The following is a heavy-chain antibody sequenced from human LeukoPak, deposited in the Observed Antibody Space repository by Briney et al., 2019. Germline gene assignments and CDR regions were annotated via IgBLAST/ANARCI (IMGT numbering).Heavy chain of an antibody. J-gene: IGHJ4*02. D-gene: IGHD4-17*01. Sequence: SVKVSCEASGGTFSSYAISWVRQAPGQGLEWMGGIIPIFGTANYAQKFQGRVTITADESTSTAYMELSSLRSEDTAVYYCASYDYGDYDFDYWGQGTLVTVSS. CDR1: GGTFSSYA. CDR2: IIPIFGTA. CDR3: ASYDYGDYDFDY. V-gene: IGHV1-69*13.